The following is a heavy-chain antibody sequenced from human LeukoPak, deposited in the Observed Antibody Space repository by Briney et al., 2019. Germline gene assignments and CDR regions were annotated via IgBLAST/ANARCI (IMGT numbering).Heavy chain of an antibody. V-gene: IGHV4-59*08. CDR1: GGSITTYH. J-gene: IGHJ6*02. CDR2: IYYNGSA. CDR3: AXXXXXXXXXXXXXXXYSSYYGMDV. Sequence: PSETLSLTCNVSGGSITTYHGSWIRQFPGKGLEWIGFIYYNGSANYNPSLKSRVTISVDTSKNQFSLKLSSVTAADTAMYYCAXXXXXXXXXXXXXXXYSSYYGMDVWGQGTTVTVSS.